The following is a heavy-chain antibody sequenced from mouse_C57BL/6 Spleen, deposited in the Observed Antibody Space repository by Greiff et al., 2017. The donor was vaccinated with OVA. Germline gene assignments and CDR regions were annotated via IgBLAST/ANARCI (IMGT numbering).Heavy chain of an antibody. D-gene: IGHD2-4*01. Sequence: QVHVKQSGAELVKPGASVKISCKASGYAFSSYWMNWVKQRPGKGLEWIGQIYPGDGDTNYNGKFKGKATLTADKSSSTAYMQLSSLTSEDSAVYFCARFDYDGYYAMDYWGQGTSVTVSS. CDR2: IYPGDGDT. CDR3: ARFDYDGYYAMDY. CDR1: GYAFSSYW. V-gene: IGHV1-80*01. J-gene: IGHJ4*01.